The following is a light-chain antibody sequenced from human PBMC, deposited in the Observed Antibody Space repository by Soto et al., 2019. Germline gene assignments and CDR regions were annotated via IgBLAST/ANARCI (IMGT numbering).Light chain of an antibody. CDR1: QSVTGTN. V-gene: IGKV3-20*01. J-gene: IGKJ1*01. CDR3: QQYGSSPRT. CDR2: GAS. Sequence: EIVLTQSPGTLSLSPGEGATLSCRASQSVTGTNLAWYQQKPGQAPRLLIYGASSRATGIPDKFSGRGSGTDFTLTISRLEPEDFAVYYCQQYGSSPRTFGPGTKVDIK.